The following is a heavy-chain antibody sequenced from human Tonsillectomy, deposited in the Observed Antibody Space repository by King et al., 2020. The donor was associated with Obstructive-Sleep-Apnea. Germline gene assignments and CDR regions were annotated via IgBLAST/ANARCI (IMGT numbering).Heavy chain of an antibody. CDR1: GFTFISYS. D-gene: IGHD3-3*01. J-gene: IGHJ4*02. V-gene: IGHV3-48*04. Sequence: VQLVESGGGLVQPGGSLRLSCAASGFTFISYSMNWVRQAPGKGLEWLSYISSSSSTISDADSVRGRFIRPRDSAQNSVYLQMNSLRGEDTAVYYCARAGDTYDSWSGNKIPAFDYWGPGTLVTVSS. CDR3: ARAGDTYDSWSGNKIPAFDY. CDR2: ISSSSSTI.